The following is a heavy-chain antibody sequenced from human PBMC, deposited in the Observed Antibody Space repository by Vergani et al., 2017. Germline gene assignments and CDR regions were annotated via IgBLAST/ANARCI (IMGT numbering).Heavy chain of an antibody. CDR3: ASRYCSSTSCSYYFDY. Sequence: QVQLQQWGAGLLKPSETLSLTCAVYGGSFSGYYWSWIRQPPGKGLEWIGEINHSGSTNYNPSLKSRVTISVDKSKNQFSLKLSSVTAADTAVYYCASRYCSSTSCSYYFDYWGQGTLVTVSS. J-gene: IGHJ4*02. CDR1: GGSFSGYY. D-gene: IGHD2-2*01. V-gene: IGHV4-34*01. CDR2: INHSGST.